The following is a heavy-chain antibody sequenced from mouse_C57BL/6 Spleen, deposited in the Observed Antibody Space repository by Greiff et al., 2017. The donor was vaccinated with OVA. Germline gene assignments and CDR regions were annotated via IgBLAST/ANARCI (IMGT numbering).Heavy chain of an antibody. J-gene: IGHJ1*03. CDR3: ARGGYGRGYFDV. CDR1: GFTFSDYY. V-gene: IGHV5-16*01. CDR2: INYDGSST. Sequence: EVMLVESEGGLVQPGSSMKLSCTASGFTFSDYYMAWVRQVPEKGLEWVANINYDGSSTYYLDSLKSRFIISRDNAKNILYLQMSSLKSEDTATYYCARGGYGRGYFDVWGTGTTVTVSS. D-gene: IGHD1-1*01.